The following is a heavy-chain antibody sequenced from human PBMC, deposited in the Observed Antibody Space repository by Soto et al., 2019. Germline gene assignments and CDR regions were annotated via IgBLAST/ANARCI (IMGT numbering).Heavy chain of an antibody. V-gene: IGHV2-5*02. CDR3: AHSLIGYYYDSSGSNWFDP. J-gene: IGHJ5*02. CDR1: GFSLSTSGVG. CDR2: IYWDDDK. D-gene: IGHD3-22*01. Sequence: SGPTLVNPTQTLTLTCTFSGFSLSTSGVGVGWIRQPPGKALEWLALIYWDDDKRYSPSLKSRLTITKDTSKNQVVLTMTNMDPVDTATYYCAHSLIGYYYDSSGSNWFDPWGQGALVTVSS.